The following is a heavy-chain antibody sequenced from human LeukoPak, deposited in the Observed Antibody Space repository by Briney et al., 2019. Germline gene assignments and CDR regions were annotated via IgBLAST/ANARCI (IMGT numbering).Heavy chain of an antibody. CDR2: IKQDGSDK. D-gene: IGHD1-26*01. CDR3: ARYNLWDLPSVGY. J-gene: IGHJ4*02. V-gene: IGHV3-7*01. Sequence: GGSLRLSCAASGFTLSNFWMSWVRQAPGKGLQWVANIKQDGSDKYYADSVKGRFAISRDNAKNSLFLQMNSLRAEDTAVYFCARYNLWDLPSVGYWGQGTLVTVSS. CDR1: GFTLSNFW.